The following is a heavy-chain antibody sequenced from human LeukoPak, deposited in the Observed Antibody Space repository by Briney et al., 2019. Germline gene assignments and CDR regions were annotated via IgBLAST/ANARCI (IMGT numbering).Heavy chain of an antibody. V-gene: IGHV4-34*01. J-gene: IGHJ4*02. CDR3: ARGILGIYYFDY. Sequence: SETLSLTCAVYGGSFSGYYWSWIRQPPGKGLEWIGEINHSGSTNYNPSLKSRVTISVDTSKNQFSPKLSSVTAADTAVYYCARGILGIYYFDYWGQGTLVTVSS. D-gene: IGHD3-16*01. CDR2: INHSGST. CDR1: GGSFSGYY.